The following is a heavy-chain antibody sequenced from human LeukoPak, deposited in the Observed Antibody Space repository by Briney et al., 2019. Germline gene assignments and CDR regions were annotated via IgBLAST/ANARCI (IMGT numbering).Heavy chain of an antibody. D-gene: IGHD2-2*01. Sequence: ASVKVSCKASGYTFTNYDINWVRQATGQGLEWMGWMNPNSGNTGYAQKFQGRVTITRNPSINTAYMEMSSLRYEDTAVYYCARALGPAGYRWWFDPWGQGTLVTVSS. CDR3: ARALGPAGYRWWFDP. CDR1: GYTFTNYD. CDR2: MNPNSGNT. V-gene: IGHV1-8*03. J-gene: IGHJ5*02.